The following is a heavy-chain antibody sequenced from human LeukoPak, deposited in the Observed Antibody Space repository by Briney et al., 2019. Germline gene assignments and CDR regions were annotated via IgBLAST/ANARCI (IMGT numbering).Heavy chain of an antibody. CDR1: GFTFSTFW. V-gene: IGHV3-74*03. Sequence: GGSLRLSCAASGFTFSTFWMHWVRQAPGKGLVWVSGINSDGSITTYADSVRGRFTISRDNAENTLYLQMNSLRAEDTAVYYCARRRYYGMDVWGQGTTVTVSS. CDR2: INSDGSIT. CDR3: ARRRYYGMDV. J-gene: IGHJ6*02.